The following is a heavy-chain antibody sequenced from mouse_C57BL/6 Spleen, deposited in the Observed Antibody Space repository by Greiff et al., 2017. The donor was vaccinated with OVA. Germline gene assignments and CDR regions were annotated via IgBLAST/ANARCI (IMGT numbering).Heavy chain of an antibody. CDR3: ARSIYDGYQSSYFDD. D-gene: IGHD2-3*01. V-gene: IGHV1-66*01. Sequence: VQLQESGPELVKPGASVKISCKASGYSFTSYYIHWVKQRPGQGLEWIGWIYPGSGNTKYNEKFKGKATLTADTSSSTAYMQLSSLTSEDSAVYYCARSIYDGYQSSYFDDWGQGTTLTVSS. CDR1: GYSFTSYY. CDR2: IYPGSGNT. J-gene: IGHJ2*01.